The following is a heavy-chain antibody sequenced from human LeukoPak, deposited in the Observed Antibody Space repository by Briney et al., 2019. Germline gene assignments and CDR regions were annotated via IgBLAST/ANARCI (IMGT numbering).Heavy chain of an antibody. D-gene: IGHD3-22*01. J-gene: IGHJ4*02. Sequence: TSGTLSLTCAVSGVSISSSNWWSWVRQPPGKGLEWIGEIYHSGSTNYNPSLKSRVTISVDKSKNQFSLKLSSVTAADTAVYYCASPGGYYYDSSGYFYYWGQGTLVTVSS. CDR2: IYHSGST. CDR1: GVSISSSNW. CDR3: ASPGGYYYDSSGYFYY. V-gene: IGHV4-4*02.